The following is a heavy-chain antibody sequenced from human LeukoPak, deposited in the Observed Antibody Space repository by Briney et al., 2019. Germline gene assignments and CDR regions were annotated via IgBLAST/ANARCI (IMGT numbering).Heavy chain of an antibody. CDR1: GFAFNTYA. J-gene: IGHJ4*02. V-gene: IGHV3-33*01. CDR2: IWHDGSHK. CDR3: ARGIFGSGSYPDF. Sequence: QPGRSLRLSCAASGFAFNTYAMHWVRQAPGQGLEWVALIWHDGSHKFYSNSVRGQFTISRDNSKNTVSLQMNNLRPEDTAAYYCARGIFGSGSYPDFWGQGTLVTVSS. D-gene: IGHD3-10*01.